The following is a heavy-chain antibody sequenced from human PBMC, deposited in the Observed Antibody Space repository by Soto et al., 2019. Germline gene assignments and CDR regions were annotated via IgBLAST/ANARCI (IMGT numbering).Heavy chain of an antibody. J-gene: IGHJ4*02. V-gene: IGHV5-51*01. Sequence: PGESLKISYKASGYIIKNYWIGWVRQMPGQGLEWMGIIFPDDSDTRYSPSFQGHVTISVDKSISTAYVQWSSLKASDSAIYYCFRGGVTSRTFDYWGQGTLVTVSS. CDR1: GYIIKNYW. D-gene: IGHD3-16*01. CDR3: FRGGVTSRTFDY. CDR2: IFPDDSDT.